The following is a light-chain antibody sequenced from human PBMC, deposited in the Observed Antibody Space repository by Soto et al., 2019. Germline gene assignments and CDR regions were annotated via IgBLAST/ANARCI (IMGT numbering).Light chain of an antibody. CDR2: GNS. Sequence: QSVLTQPPSVSGAPGQRVTISCTGSSSNIGAGYDVHWYQQLPGTAPKLLIYGNSNRPSGVPDRFSGSKSGTSASLAITGLQAEEEADYYCQSYDSSLSGSVFGGGTKVNVL. CDR3: QSYDSSLSGSV. V-gene: IGLV1-40*01. J-gene: IGLJ2*01. CDR1: SSNIGAGYD.